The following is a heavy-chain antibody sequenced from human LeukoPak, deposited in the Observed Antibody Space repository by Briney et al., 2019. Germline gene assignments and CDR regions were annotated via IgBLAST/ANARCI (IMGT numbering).Heavy chain of an antibody. Sequence: GGSLRLSCAASGFTFSSYAMSWVRQVPGKGLEWVSVISGSGDNTYYADSVKGRFTISRDNAKNSLYLQMSNLRAEDTAVYFCARGGGLDVWGQGATVTVSS. CDR3: ARGGGLDV. D-gene: IGHD3-16*01. V-gene: IGHV3-23*01. J-gene: IGHJ6*02. CDR1: GFTFSSYA. CDR2: ISGSGDNT.